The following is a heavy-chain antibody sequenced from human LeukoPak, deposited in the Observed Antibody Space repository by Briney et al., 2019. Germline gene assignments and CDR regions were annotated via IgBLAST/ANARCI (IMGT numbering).Heavy chain of an antibody. V-gene: IGHV3-23*01. J-gene: IGHJ4*02. D-gene: IGHD5-18*01. CDR2: ISGSGGST. Sequence: GGSLRLSCAASGFTFSSYAMSWVRQAPGKGLEWVSAISGSGGSTYYAASVKGRFTISRDNSKNTLYLQMNSLRPEDTAVYYCAKGYNYAYEYWGQGTLVTVSS. CDR1: GFTFSSYA. CDR3: AKGYNYAYEY.